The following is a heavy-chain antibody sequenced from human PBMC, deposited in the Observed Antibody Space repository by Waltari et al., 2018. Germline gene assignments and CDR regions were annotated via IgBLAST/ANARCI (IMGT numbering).Heavy chain of an antibody. J-gene: IGHJ4*01. CDR2: FHSNDDT. CDR3: TGGQQAMGEY. CDR1: VFNVISNY. Sequence: EVQLVESGGGLVQPGGSLRPPCAASVFNVISNYMAWVRPAPGNVLQGGSVFHSNDDTDYAASVRGRFIISRDTCKNTLYLQMTGLRADDTATYYCTGGQQAMGEYWGQGTVVTVS. V-gene: IGHV3-66*02.